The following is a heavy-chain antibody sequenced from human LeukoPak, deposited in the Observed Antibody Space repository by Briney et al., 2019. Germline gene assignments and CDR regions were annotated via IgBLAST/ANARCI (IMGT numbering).Heavy chain of an antibody. D-gene: IGHD3-3*01. CDR3: ASWSGYWYYFDY. CDR1: GGTFSSYT. V-gene: IGHV1-69*13. Sequence: TSVKVSCKASGGTFSSYTINWVRQAPGQGLEWMGGNIPAFTTANYAQKFQGRVTFTADESTSTVYMELNSLTSDDTAVYYCASWSGYWYYFDYWGQGTLVTVSS. J-gene: IGHJ4*02. CDR2: NIPAFTTA.